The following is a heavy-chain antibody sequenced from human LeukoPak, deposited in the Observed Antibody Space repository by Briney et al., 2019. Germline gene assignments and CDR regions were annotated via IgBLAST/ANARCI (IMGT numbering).Heavy chain of an antibody. V-gene: IGHV3-30*02. CDR3: AMAVQGYFQH. Sequence: PGGSLRLSCAASGFTFGSYGMHWVRQAPGKGLEWVAFIRYDGSNKYYADSVKGRFTISRDNSKNTLYLQMNSLRAEDTAVYYCAMAVQGYFQHWGQGTLVTVSS. D-gene: IGHD2-8*01. CDR2: IRYDGSNK. J-gene: IGHJ1*01. CDR1: GFTFGSYG.